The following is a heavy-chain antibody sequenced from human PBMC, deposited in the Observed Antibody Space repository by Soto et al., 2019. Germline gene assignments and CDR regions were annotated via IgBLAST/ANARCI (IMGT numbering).Heavy chain of an antibody. J-gene: IGHJ6*02. Sequence: PGGSLRLSCAASGFSFIDFAMSWVRQAPGKGLEWVSAISGSGHNTYYTESLKGRFTISRDNSKNTLSLQVKSLRAEDTAVYYCVKSGYSVPYLTPPSSYYFFKGVDAWGQGTTVTVSS. CDR2: ISGSGHNT. CDR3: VKSGYSVPYLTPPSSYYFFKGVDA. V-gene: IGHV3-23*01. D-gene: IGHD5-12*01. CDR1: GFSFIDFA.